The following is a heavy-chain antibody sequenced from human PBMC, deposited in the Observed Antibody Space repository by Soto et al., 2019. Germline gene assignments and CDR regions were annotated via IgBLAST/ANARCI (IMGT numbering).Heavy chain of an antibody. D-gene: IGHD5-12*01. CDR2: IIPIFRTP. V-gene: IGHV1-69*01. CDR3: ARSTGSGFRPGTHRFNWFDH. CDR1: GVTFSSFA. Sequence: QVQLVQSGAEVKQPGSSVKVSCQASGVTFSSFAISWVRQAPGQGLEWMGGIIPIFRTPNYAQNFQGRVTITVDESTSSVYMELSRLRSEDTAVYYCARSTGSGFRPGTHRFNWFDHWGQGTLVTVSS. J-gene: IGHJ5*02.